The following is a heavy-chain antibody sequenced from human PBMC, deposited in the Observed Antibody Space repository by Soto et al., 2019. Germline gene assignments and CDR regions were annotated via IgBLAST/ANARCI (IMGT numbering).Heavy chain of an antibody. J-gene: IGHJ5*02. CDR3: ATRITVFGLLIPPFDP. Sequence: PPETLSLTCAVYGGSVNGYYWSWIRQPPGKGLEWIGEINHTGGTHYNPSLKSRVTMSVDTSKNQFSLRLSSVTAADTAIYYCATRITVFGLLIPPFDPWGQGTQVTVS. D-gene: IGHD3-3*01. CDR2: INHTGGT. CDR1: GGSVNGYY. V-gene: IGHV4-34*01.